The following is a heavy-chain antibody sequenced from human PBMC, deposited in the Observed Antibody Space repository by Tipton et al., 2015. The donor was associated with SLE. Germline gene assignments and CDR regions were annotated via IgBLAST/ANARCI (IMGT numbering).Heavy chain of an antibody. CDR3: ARGSDFDI. V-gene: IGHV3-33*05. CDR2: ISFDGSDK. Sequence: SLRLSCAASGFTFSSYGMHWVRQAPGKGLEWVAVISFDGSDKNWADSVRGRFTISRDNSKNTLHLQMNSLRAEDSAVYYCARGSDFDIWGQGTLVTVSS. D-gene: IGHD3-10*01. J-gene: IGHJ4*02. CDR1: GFTFSSYG.